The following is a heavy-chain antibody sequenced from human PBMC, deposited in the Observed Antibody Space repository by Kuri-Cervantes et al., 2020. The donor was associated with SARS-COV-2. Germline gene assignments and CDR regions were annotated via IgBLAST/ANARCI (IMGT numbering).Heavy chain of an antibody. CDR2: IYYSGST. V-gene: IGHV4-59*01. CDR3: ARDHGSFRITAAGIDAFDI. CDR1: GGSISSYY. Sequence: GSLRLSCTVSGGSISSYYWSWIRQPPGKGLEWIGYIYYSGSTNYNPSLKSRVTISVDTSKNQFSLKLSSVTAADTAVYYCARDHGSFRITAAGIDAFDIWGQGTTVTVSS. D-gene: IGHD6-13*01. J-gene: IGHJ3*02.